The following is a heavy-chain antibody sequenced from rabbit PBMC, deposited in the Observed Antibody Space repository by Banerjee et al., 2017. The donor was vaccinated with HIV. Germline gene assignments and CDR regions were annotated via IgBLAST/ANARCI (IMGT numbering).Heavy chain of an antibody. CDR2: INTSSGNT. CDR1: GFSFSNKYV. J-gene: IGHJ4*01. D-gene: IGHD3-1*01. V-gene: IGHV1S45*01. CDR3: VRWGLL. Sequence: QEQLEESGGDLVKPEGSLTLTCTASGFSFSNKYVMCWVRQAPGKGLEWIACINTSSGNTVYASWAKGRFTISKTSSTVTLQMTSLTAADTATYFCVRWGLLWGQGTLVTVS.